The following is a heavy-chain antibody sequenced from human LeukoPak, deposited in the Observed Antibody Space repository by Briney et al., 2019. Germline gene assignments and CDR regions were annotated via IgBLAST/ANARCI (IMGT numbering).Heavy chain of an antibody. CDR1: GFTFSSYD. CDR2: INNDGTAT. CDR3: ATVSEY. Sequence: PGGSLRLSCAASGFTFSSYDMSWVRQAPGKGLVWVSGINNDGTATYYADSVKGRFTISRDNAKNTVYLQMTGLRAEDTTVYYCATVSEYWGQGTLVTVSS. J-gene: IGHJ4*02. V-gene: IGHV3-74*01.